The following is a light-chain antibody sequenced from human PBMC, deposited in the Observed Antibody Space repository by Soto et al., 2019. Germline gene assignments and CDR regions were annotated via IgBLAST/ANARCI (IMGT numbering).Light chain of an antibody. Sequence: ETVMTQSPATRSVSPGERPSLSCMASQSVSSNLAWYQQKPGQAPRLLIYDASTRATGIPARFSGSGSGTEFTLTISSLQSEDFAVYYCQQYNTWPLTFGPGTKVDIK. CDR3: QQYNTWPLT. CDR2: DAS. J-gene: IGKJ3*01. V-gene: IGKV3-15*01. CDR1: QSVSSN.